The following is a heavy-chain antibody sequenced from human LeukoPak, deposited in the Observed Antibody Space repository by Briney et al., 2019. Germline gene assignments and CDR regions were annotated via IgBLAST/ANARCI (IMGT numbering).Heavy chain of an antibody. CDR1: GGSISSSSYY. Sequence: EASETLSLTCTVSGGSISSSSYYWGWIRQPPGKGLEWIGEINHSGSTNYNPSLKSRVTISVDTSKNQFSLKLSSVTAADTAVYYCARKLSTAAAGIGWVVYYYYYMDVWGKGTTVTVSS. CDR3: ARKLSTAAAGIGWVVYYYYYMDV. D-gene: IGHD6-13*01. CDR2: INHSGST. J-gene: IGHJ6*03. V-gene: IGHV4-39*07.